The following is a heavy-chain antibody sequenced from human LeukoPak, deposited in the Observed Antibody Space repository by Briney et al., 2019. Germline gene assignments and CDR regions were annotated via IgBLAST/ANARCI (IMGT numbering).Heavy chain of an antibody. CDR3: AREPYYDFWSGYYYYYMDV. V-gene: IGHV3-48*01. Sequence: GGSLRLSCVASGFIFSNYSMNWVRQAPGKGLEWVSYISGSSSTIYYADSVKGRFTISRDNAKNSLYLQMNSLRAEDTAVYYCAREPYYDFWSGYYYYYMDVWGKGTTVTVSS. J-gene: IGHJ6*03. CDR1: GFIFSNYS. CDR2: ISGSSSTI. D-gene: IGHD3-3*01.